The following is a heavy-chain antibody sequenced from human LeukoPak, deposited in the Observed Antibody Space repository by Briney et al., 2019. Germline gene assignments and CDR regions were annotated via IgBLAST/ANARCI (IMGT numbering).Heavy chain of an antibody. V-gene: IGHV3-7*01. CDR2: IKQDGGEK. J-gene: IGHJ4*02. D-gene: IGHD3-10*01. Sequence: GGSLRLSCAASGFTFSGFSMSWVRQSPTKGLEWVANIKQDGGEKYYVDSVKGRFTISRDNAKSSLSLQMNNLRVEDTAVYYCARAGSHWHYVYWGQGTVVTVSS. CDR1: GFTFSGFS. CDR3: ARAGSHWHYVY.